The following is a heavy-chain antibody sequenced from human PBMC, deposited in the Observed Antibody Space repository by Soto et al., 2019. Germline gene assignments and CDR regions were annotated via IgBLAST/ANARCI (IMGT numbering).Heavy chain of an antibody. J-gene: IGHJ4*02. D-gene: IGHD3-10*01. CDR2: ISYDGSNK. CDR1: GFTFSSYA. V-gene: IGHV3-30-3*01. Sequence: PGGSLRLSCTASGFTFSSYAMHWVRQAPGKGLEWVAVISYDGSNKYYADSVKGRFTISRDNSKNTLYLQMNSLRAEDTAVYYCARDLPPEYYYGSGGLDYWGQGTLVTVSS. CDR3: ARDLPPEYYYGSGGLDY.